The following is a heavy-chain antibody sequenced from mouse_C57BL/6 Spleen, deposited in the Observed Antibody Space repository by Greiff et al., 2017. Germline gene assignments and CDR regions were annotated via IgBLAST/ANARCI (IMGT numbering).Heavy chain of an antibody. CDR2: IYPGSGST. CDR3: ARSDYGSSWVY. Sequence: QVQLQQPGAELVKPGASVKMSCKASGYTFTSYWITWVKQRPGQGLAWIGDIYPGSGSTNYNEKFKSKATLTVDTSSSTAYMQLSSLTSEDSAVYYCARSDYGSSWVYWGQGTTLTVSS. CDR1: GYTFTSYW. J-gene: IGHJ2*01. D-gene: IGHD1-1*01. V-gene: IGHV1-55*01.